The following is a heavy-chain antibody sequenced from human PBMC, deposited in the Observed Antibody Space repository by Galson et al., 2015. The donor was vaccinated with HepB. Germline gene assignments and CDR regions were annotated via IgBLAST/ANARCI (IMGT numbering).Heavy chain of an antibody. CDR2: INPSGGST. CDR3: AKSRTEGGFDY. V-gene: IGHV1-46*01. D-gene: IGHD3-16*01. Sequence: SVKVSCKASGYTFIGYYMHWVRQAPGQGLEWMGMINPSGGSTIYAQKFQGRVTMTRDTSTGTVYMELSSLRSEDTAVYYCAKSRTEGGFDYWGQGTLVNVSS. CDR1: GYTFIGYY. J-gene: IGHJ4*02.